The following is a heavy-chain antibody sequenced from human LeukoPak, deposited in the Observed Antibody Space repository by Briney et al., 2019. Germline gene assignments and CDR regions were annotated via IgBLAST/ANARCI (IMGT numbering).Heavy chain of an antibody. D-gene: IGHD6-19*01. V-gene: IGHV3-48*04. CDR1: GFTFGDHI. CDR3: ATGYTSGTRIDY. CDR2: VSGSGSTV. J-gene: IGHJ4*02. Sequence: GGSLGLSCAASGFTFGDHIMNWVRQLPGKRLEWVAYVSGSGSTVYYADSVKGRFTISRDNANNFLYLQVSSLRAEDTAVYYCATGYTSGTRIDYWGQGTLVSVSS.